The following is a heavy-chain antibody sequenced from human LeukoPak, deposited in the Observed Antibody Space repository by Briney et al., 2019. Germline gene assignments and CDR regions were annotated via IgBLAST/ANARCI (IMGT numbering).Heavy chain of an antibody. CDR1: GYTFTGYY. V-gene: IGHV1-2*02. Sequence: GASVKVSCKASGYTFTGYYMHWVRQAPGQGLEWMGWINPNSGGTNYAQNLQGRVTMTRDTSISTAYMELSSLRSDDTAVYYCGLVTSGNWWFDPWGQGTLVTVSS. CDR2: INPNSGGT. CDR3: GLVTSGNWWFDP. D-gene: IGHD2-21*02. J-gene: IGHJ5*02.